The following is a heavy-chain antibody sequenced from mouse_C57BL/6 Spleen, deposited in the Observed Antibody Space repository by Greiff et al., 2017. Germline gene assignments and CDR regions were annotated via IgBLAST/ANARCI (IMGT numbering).Heavy chain of an antibody. Sequence: EVQRVESGGDLVKPGGSLKLSCAASGFTFSSYGMSWVRQTPDKRLEWVATISSGGSYNYYPDSGKGRFTISRDNAKNTLYLQMSSLKSEDTAMYYCARHVRDYCNYEGAIDYWGQGTSVTVSA. D-gene: IGHD2-1*01. V-gene: IGHV5-6*01. J-gene: IGHJ4*01. CDR3: ARHVRDYCNYEGAIDY. CDR2: ISSGGSYN. CDR1: GFTFSSYG.